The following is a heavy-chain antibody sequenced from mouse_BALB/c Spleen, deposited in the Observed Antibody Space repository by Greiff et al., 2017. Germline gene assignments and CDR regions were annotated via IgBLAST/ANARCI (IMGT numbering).Heavy chain of an antibody. Sequence: VQLQQSGPGLVQPSQSLSITCTASGFSLTSYGVHWVRQSPGKGLEWLGVIWSGGSTDYNAAFISRLSISKDNSKSQVFFKMNSLQANDTAIYYCARLYGGFAYWGQGTLVTVSA. V-gene: IGHV2-2*02. J-gene: IGHJ3*01. D-gene: IGHD1-1*02. CDR3: ARLYGGFAY. CDR2: IWSGGST. CDR1: GFSLTSYG.